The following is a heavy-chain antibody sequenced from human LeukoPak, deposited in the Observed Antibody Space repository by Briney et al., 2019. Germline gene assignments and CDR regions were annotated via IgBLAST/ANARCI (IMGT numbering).Heavy chain of an antibody. J-gene: IGHJ5*02. CDR3: AKAAYGDYVNWFDP. Sequence: GGSLRLSCAASGFTFSNYAMHWVRQAPGKGLEWVSSIAASSGSTYYADSVKGRFTISRDNSKNTLYLQMNSLRAEDTALYYCAKAAYGDYVNWFDPWGQGTLVTVSS. V-gene: IGHV3-23*01. CDR2: IAASSGST. D-gene: IGHD4-17*01. CDR1: GFTFSNYA.